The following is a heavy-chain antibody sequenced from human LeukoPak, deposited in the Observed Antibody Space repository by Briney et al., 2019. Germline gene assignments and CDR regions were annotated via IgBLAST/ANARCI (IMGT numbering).Heavy chain of an antibody. CDR1: GGSISSSSYY. V-gene: IGHV4-39*01. CDR3: ARHCSSTSCYHNWFDP. J-gene: IGHJ5*02. Sequence: PSETLSLTCTVSGGSISSSSYYWGWIRQPPGKGLEWIGSIYYSGSTYYNPSLKSRVTISVDTSKNQFSPKLSSVTAADTAVYYCARHCSSTSCYHNWFDPWGQGTLVTVSS. D-gene: IGHD2-2*01. CDR2: IYYSGST.